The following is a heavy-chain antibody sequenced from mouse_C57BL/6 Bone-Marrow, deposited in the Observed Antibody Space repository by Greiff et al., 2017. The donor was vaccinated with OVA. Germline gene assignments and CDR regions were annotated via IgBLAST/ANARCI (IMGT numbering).Heavy chain of an antibody. D-gene: IGHD1-1*01. J-gene: IGHJ1*03. CDR1: GYTFTSYW. CDR2: IDPSDSET. CDR3: ARIFTTVWYFDV. Sequence: VQLKQPGAELVRPGSSVKLSCKASGYTFTSYWMHWVKQRPIQGLEWIGNIDPSDSETHYNQKFKDKATLTVDKSSSTAYMQLSSLTSEDSAVYYCARIFTTVWYFDVWGTGTTVTVSS. V-gene: IGHV1-52*01.